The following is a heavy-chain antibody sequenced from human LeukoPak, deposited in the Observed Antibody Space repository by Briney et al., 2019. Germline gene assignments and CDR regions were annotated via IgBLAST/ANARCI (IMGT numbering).Heavy chain of an antibody. V-gene: IGHV3-21*01. J-gene: IGHJ4*02. CDR2: ISSSSSYI. CDR3: ARGRVIAVANKECDY. Sequence: GGSLRLSCAASGFTFSSYSMNWVRQAPGKGLEWVSSISSSSSYIYYADSVKGRFTISRDNAKNSLYLRMNSLRAEDTAVYYCARGRVIAVANKECDYWGQGTLVTVSS. CDR1: GFTFSSYS. D-gene: IGHD6-19*01.